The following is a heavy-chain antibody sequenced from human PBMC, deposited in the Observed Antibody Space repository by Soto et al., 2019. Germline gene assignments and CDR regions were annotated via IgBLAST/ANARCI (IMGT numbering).Heavy chain of an antibody. CDR1: GFTFDDYT. V-gene: IGHV3-43*01. CDR2: ISWDGGST. Sequence: GGSLRLSCAASGFTFDDYTLHWVRQAPGKGLEWVSLISWDGGSTYYADSVKGRFTISRDNSKNSLYLQMNSLRTEDTALYYCAKGMGPTGNYAYYYGMDVWGQGTTVTVSS. D-gene: IGHD4-4*01. CDR3: AKGMGPTGNYAYYYGMDV. J-gene: IGHJ6*02.